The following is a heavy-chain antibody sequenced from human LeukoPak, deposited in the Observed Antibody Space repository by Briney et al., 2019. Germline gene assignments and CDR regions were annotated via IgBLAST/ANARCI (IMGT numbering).Heavy chain of an antibody. Sequence: SGGSLRLSCAASGFTFSSYSMHWVRQAPGKGLEWVAVISYNGSNKHYADSVKGRFTISRDNSKNTLYLQMNSLRAEDTAVYYCARERPRWELLGGFDYWGQGTLVTVSS. D-gene: IGHD1-26*01. J-gene: IGHJ4*02. CDR3: ARERPRWELLGGFDY. CDR2: ISYNGSNK. V-gene: IGHV3-30-3*01. CDR1: GFTFSSYS.